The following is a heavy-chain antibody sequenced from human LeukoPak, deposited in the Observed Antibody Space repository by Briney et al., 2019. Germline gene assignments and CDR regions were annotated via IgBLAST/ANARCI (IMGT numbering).Heavy chain of an antibody. CDR2: IYYSGST. Sequence: PSETLSLTCTVSGGSISSSSYYWSWIRQPPGKGLEWIGYIYYSGSTNYNPSLKSRVTISVDTSKNQFSLKLSSVTAADTAVYYCARWRLAAPFDYWGQGTLVTVSS. CDR3: ARWRLAAPFDY. D-gene: IGHD6-13*01. J-gene: IGHJ4*02. CDR1: GGSISSSSYY. V-gene: IGHV4-61*01.